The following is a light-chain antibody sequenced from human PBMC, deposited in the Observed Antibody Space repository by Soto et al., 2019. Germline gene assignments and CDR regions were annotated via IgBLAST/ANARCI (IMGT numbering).Light chain of an antibody. CDR3: MQALQTPPWT. Sequence: DIVMTQSPLSLPVTPGEPASISCRSSQSLLHSNGYSYLDWYLQKPGQSPQLLIYLGSHRASGVPDRFSGSGSGTDFTLKISRVEAEDVGVYYCMQALQTPPWTFGQGTKVDIK. V-gene: IGKV2-28*01. J-gene: IGKJ1*01. CDR2: LGS. CDR1: QSLLHSNGYSY.